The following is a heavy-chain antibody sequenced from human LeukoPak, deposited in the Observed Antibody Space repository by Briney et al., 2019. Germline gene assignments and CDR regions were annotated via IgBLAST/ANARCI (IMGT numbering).Heavy chain of an antibody. CDR1: GGSISSYY. J-gene: IGHJ4*02. D-gene: IGHD6-19*01. CDR2: IKSKTDGGTT. V-gene: IGHV3-15*01. Sequence: ETLSLTCTVSGGSISSYYWSWIRQPPGKGLEWVGRIKSKTDGGTTDYASPVKGRFTISRDDLKHTLYLQMNSLKTEDTAVYYCAESSGLSYWGQGTLVTVSS. CDR3: AESSGLSY.